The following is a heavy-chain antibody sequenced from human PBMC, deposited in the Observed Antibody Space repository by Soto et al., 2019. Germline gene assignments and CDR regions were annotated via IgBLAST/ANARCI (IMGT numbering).Heavy chain of an antibody. V-gene: IGHV1-3*01. J-gene: IGHJ3*02. CDR2: INAGNGDT. CDR1: GYTFSTHA. D-gene: IGHD3-3*02. Sequence: ASVKVSCKASGYTFSTHAMHWVRQAPGQRLEWMGWINAGNGDTKYSQTFQGRVTITRDTSASTAYMELSSLRSEDTAVYYCATLSRLNAFDIWGQGTMVTVSS. CDR3: ATLSRLNAFDI.